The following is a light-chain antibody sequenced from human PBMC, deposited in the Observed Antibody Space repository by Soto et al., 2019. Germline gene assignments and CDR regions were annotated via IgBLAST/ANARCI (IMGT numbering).Light chain of an antibody. CDR1: QGIGND. CDR2: AAF. V-gene: IGKV1-17*01. J-gene: IGKJ4*01. Sequence: DIQMTQSPSSLSASVGDRVTITCRASQGIGNDLGWYQQKSGQAPKRLIYAAFSLESGVPSRFSGSGSGPEFTLTIYSLQPEDFATYFCLKYNAYPLTFGGGTKVEIK. CDR3: LKYNAYPLT.